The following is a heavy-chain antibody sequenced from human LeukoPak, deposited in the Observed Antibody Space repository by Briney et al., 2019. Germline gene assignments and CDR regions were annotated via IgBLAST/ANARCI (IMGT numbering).Heavy chain of an antibody. Sequence: GGSLRLSCAAPGFTFSSYSMNWVRQAPGKGLEWVSSISSSSSYIYYADSVKGRFTISRDNAKNSLYLQMNSLRAEDTAVYYCARGVQLRNWFDPWGQGTLVTVSS. J-gene: IGHJ5*02. D-gene: IGHD5-18*01. CDR2: ISSSSSYI. CDR1: GFTFSSYS. V-gene: IGHV3-21*01. CDR3: ARGVQLRNWFDP.